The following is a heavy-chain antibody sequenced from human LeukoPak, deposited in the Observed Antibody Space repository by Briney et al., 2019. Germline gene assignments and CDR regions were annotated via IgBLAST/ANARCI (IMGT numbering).Heavy chain of an antibody. CDR3: AREWGGGFDY. Sequence: SETLSLTCAVYGGSFSGYYWSWIRQPPGKGLEWIGEINHSGSTNYNPSLKSRVTISLDTSKNQFSLKLSSVTAADTAVYYCAREWGGGFDYWGQGTLVTVSS. CDR1: GGSFSGYY. CDR2: INHSGST. D-gene: IGHD3-3*01. J-gene: IGHJ4*02. V-gene: IGHV4-34*01.